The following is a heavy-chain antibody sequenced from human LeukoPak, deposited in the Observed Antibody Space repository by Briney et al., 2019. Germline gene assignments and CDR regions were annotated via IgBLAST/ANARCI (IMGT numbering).Heavy chain of an antibody. CDR3: AVVIAAAAPFDY. D-gene: IGHD6-13*01. V-gene: IGHV1-69*04. CDR1: GGTFSSYA. CDR2: IIPILGIA. J-gene: IGHJ4*02. Sequence: GASVKVSCKASGGTFSSYAISWVRQAPGQGLEWMGRIIPILGIANYAQKFQGRVTITADKSTSTVYMELSSLRSEDTAVYYCAVVIAAAAPFDYWGQGTLVTVSS.